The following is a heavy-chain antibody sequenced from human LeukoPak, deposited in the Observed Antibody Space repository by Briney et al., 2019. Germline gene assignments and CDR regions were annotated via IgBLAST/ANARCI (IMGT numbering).Heavy chain of an antibody. CDR3: AKDIGSTSYNWFDP. V-gene: IGHV3-9*01. D-gene: IGHD2-2*01. CDR1: GFTFDDYA. Sequence: GRSLRLSCAASGFTFDDYAMHWVRQAPGKGLEWVSGISRNGGSIGYADSVKGRFTISRDNAKNSLYLQMNSLRAEDTALYYCAKDIGSTSYNWFDPWGQGTLVSVSS. CDR2: ISRNGGSI. J-gene: IGHJ5*02.